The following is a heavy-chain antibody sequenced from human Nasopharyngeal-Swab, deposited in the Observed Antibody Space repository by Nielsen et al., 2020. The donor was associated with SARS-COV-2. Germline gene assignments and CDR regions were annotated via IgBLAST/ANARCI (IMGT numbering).Heavy chain of an antibody. D-gene: IGHD4-17*01. CDR1: GGSISSYY. CDR2: IYYSGST. CDR3: ARNSPTDYGDYQSDFDY. J-gene: IGHJ4*02. Sequence: SKTLSLTCTVSGGSISSYYWSWIRQPPGKGLEWIGYIYYSGSTNYNPSLKSRVTISVDTSKNQFSLKLSSVTAADTAVYYCARNSPTDYGDYQSDFDYWGQGTLVTVSS. V-gene: IGHV4-59*01.